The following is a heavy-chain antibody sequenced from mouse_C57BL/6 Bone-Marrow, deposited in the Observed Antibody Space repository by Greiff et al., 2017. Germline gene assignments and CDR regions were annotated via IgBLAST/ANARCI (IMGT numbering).Heavy chain of an antibody. CDR1: GYTFTSYW. D-gene: IGHD2-2*01. Sequence: QVQLQQPGAELVKPGASVKLSCKASGYTFTSYWMHWVKQRPGQGLEWIGMIHPNSGSTNYNEKFKSKATLTVDKSSSTAYMQLSSLTSEDSAVYYCGAESWLPLSAMDYGGQGTSVTVSS. J-gene: IGHJ4*01. CDR2: IHPNSGST. V-gene: IGHV1-64*01. CDR3: GAESWLPLSAMDY.